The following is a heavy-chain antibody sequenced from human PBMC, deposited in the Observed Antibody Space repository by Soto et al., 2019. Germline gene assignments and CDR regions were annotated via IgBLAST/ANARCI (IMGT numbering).Heavy chain of an antibody. D-gene: IGHD5-18*01. CDR1: AGTFRSYA. CDR3: ARAYPDTAMVRGAHHWYFDL. CDR2: IIPIFGTA. Sequence: GASAQVSSRASAGTFRSYAISCVRQAPGQGREWMGGIIPIFGTANYAQKFEGRVTITADESTSTAYMELSSLRSEDTAVYYCARAYPDTAMVRGAHHWYFDLWGRGTLVTVSS. J-gene: IGHJ2*01. V-gene: IGHV1-69*13.